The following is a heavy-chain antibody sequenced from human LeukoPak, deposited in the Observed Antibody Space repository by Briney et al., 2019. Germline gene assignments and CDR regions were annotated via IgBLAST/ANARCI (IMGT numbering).Heavy chain of an antibody. V-gene: IGHV1-69*04. CDR3: AREGTSGYDSDAFDI. CDR1: GGTFSSYA. Sequence: ASVKVSCKASGGTFSSYAISWVRQAPGQGLEWMGRIIPILGIANYAQKFQGRVTITADKSKSTAYMELSSLRSEDTAVYYCAREGTSGYDSDAFDIWGQGTMVTVSS. J-gene: IGHJ3*02. CDR2: IIPILGIA. D-gene: IGHD5-12*01.